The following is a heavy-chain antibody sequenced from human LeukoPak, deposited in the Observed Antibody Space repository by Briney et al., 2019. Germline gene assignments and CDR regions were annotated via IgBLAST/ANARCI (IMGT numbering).Heavy chain of an antibody. CDR2: ISYDGTYK. V-gene: IGHV3-30*04. J-gene: IGHJ5*02. D-gene: IGHD3-10*01. CDR3: ARKSGGSQRKMDDWFDP. CDR1: GFTFSDYA. Sequence: GGSLRLSCAASGFTFSDYAMHWVRQAPDKGLEWVSVISYDGTYKYYGKSVKGRVTISRDNSKNTLYLQMDSLRPEDTAVYSCARKSGGSQRKMDDWFDPWGQGTLVIVSS.